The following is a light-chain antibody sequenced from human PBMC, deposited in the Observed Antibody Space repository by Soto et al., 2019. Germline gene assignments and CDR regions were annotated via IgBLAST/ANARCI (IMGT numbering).Light chain of an antibody. CDR1: RSDVGGYDY. V-gene: IGLV2-11*01. CDR3: CSYAGSYTYV. Sequence: QSALTQPRSVSGSPGQSVTISCTGTRSDVGGYDYVSWYQQHPGEAPKVMIYDVTKRPSGVPDRFSGSKSGNTASLTISGLQAEDEADYYCCSYAGSYTYVFGTGTKSPS. CDR2: DVT. J-gene: IGLJ1*01.